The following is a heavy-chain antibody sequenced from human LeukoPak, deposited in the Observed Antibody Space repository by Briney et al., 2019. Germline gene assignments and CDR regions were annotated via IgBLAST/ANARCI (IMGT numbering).Heavy chain of an antibody. V-gene: IGHV4-59*01. CDR2: IYYSGMT. CDR3: ARDEIAVADSRYMDV. CDR1: GGAIRSYY. J-gene: IGHJ6*03. D-gene: IGHD6-19*01. Sequence: SETLSLTCTVPGGAIRSYYWSWFRQPPGKGREGFGYIYYSGMTNYNPSLKSRVTISVDTSNSPSSLKLSSVTAADTAVYYCARDEIAVADSRYMDVWGKGTTVTVSS.